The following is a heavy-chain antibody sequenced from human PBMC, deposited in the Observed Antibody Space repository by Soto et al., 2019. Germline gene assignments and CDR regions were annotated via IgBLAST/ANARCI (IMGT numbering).Heavy chain of an antibody. J-gene: IGHJ5*02. CDR2: IYYSGST. CDR1: GGSISSGGYY. D-gene: IGHD2-15*01. V-gene: IGHV4-31*03. Sequence: TLSLTCTVSGGSISSGGYYWIWIRQHPGKGLEWIGYIYYSGSTYYNPSLKSRVTISVDTSKNQFSLKLSSVTAADTAVYYCARARGTLGYCSGGSCPGWFDPWGQGTLVTVSS. CDR3: ARARGTLGYCSGGSCPGWFDP.